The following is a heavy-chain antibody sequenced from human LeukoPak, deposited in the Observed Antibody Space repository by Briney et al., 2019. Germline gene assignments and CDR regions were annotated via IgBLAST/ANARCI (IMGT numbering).Heavy chain of an antibody. CDR3: AVGGSSWYYFDY. J-gene: IGHJ4*02. Sequence: ASVKVSCKASGGTFSSYTISWVRQAPGQGLEWMGRIIPIPGIANYAQKFQGRVTITADKSTSTAYMELSSLRSEDTAVYYCAVGGSSWYYFDYWGQGTLVTVSS. CDR2: IIPIPGIA. CDR1: GGTFSSYT. V-gene: IGHV1-69*02. D-gene: IGHD6-13*01.